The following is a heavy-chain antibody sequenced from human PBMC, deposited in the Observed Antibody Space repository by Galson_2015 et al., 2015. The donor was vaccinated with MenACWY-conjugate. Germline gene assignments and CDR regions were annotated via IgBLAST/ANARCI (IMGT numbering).Heavy chain of an antibody. CDR3: VKYGSGSYYSHY. V-gene: IGHV3-64D*06. Sequence: LRLSCAASGFTFTSYAMHWVRQAPGKGLEYVSAISSNGGSTYYRDSAKGRFTISRDNSKNTLYLQMSSLRVEDTAVYYCVKYGSGSYYSHYWVQGTLVTVSS. CDR1: GFTFTSYA. J-gene: IGHJ4*02. D-gene: IGHD3-10*01. CDR2: ISSNGGST.